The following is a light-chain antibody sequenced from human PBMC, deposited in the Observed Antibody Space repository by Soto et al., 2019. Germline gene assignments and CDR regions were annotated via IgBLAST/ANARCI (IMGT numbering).Light chain of an antibody. Sequence: QSVLTQPPSASGSPGQSVTTSCTGTSSDVGGYNDVSWYQQHPGKAPKLIIYEVSKRPSGVPDRFSGSKSGNTASLTVSGLQAEDEADYYCSSFAGRTPYVFGTGTKVTVL. CDR3: SSFAGRTPYV. V-gene: IGLV2-8*01. CDR1: SSDVGGYND. J-gene: IGLJ1*01. CDR2: EVS.